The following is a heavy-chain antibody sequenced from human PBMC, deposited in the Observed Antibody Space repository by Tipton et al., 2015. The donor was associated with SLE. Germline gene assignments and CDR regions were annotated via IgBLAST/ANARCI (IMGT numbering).Heavy chain of an antibody. CDR3: AGGTGAYFDH. V-gene: IGHV3-23*01. CDR2: TSESGAGT. J-gene: IGHJ4*02. D-gene: IGHD3-16*01. CDR1: GFTFWSHD. Sequence: SLRLPCATSGFTFWSHDMGWVRQAPGKGLEWVSVTSESGAGTHYLNSVRGRFTISRDNSKNPLYLQMNRLRVEDTAVYYCAGGTGAYFDHWGQGTLVTVSS.